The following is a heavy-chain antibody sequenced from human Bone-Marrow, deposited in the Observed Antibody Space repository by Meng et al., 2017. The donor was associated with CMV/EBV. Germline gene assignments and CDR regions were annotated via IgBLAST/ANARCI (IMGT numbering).Heavy chain of an antibody. J-gene: IGHJ4*02. D-gene: IGHD5-24*01. CDR3: ARGARTGYNSWVDQ. CDR1: GGTFSTYG. V-gene: IGHV1-69*01. CDR2: IVPIFNTP. Sequence: ASGGTFSTYGINWVRQAPGQGLEWTGGIVPIFNTPNYAQKFQARVTISADESTDTAYMELTSLRSEDTAMYYCARGARTGYNSWVDQWGQGTLVTVSS.